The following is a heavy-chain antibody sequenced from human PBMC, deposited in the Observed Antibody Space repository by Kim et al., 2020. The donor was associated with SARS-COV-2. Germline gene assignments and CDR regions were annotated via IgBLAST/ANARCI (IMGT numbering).Heavy chain of an antibody. Sequence: SETLSLTCTVSGGSISSGGYYWSWIRQHPGKGLEWIGYIYYSGSTYYNPSLKSRVTISVDTSKNQFSLKLSSVTAADTAVYYCARDQSGYSGLILWGQGTMVTVSS. CDR1: GGSISSGGYY. D-gene: IGHD5-12*01. CDR3: ARDQSGYSGLIL. J-gene: IGHJ3*01. V-gene: IGHV4-31*03. CDR2: IYYSGST.